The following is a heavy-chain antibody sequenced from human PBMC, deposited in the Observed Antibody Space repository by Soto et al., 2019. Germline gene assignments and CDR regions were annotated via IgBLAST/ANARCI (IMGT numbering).Heavy chain of an antibody. J-gene: IGHJ4*02. V-gene: IGHV4-34*01. CDR2: INHSGST. D-gene: IGHD3-22*01. CDR1: GGSFSGYY. Sequence: NPSETLSLTCAVYGGSFSGYYWSWIRQPPGKGLEWIGEINHSGSTNYNPSLKSRVTISVDTSKNQFSLKLSSVTAADTAVYYCARRGLEDSSGYHDYWGQGTLVTVSS. CDR3: ARRGLEDSSGYHDY.